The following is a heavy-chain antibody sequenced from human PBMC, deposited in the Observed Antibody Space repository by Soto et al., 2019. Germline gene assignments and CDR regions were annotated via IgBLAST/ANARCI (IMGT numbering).Heavy chain of an antibody. V-gene: IGHV4-34*01. CDR2: INHSGST. D-gene: IGHD3-22*01. CDR3: ASRGGIYYDSTGYEY. CDR1: GGSFSGYY. Sequence: QVQLQQWGAGLLKPSETLSLTCAVYGGSFSGYYWSWIRQPPGKGLEWIGEINHSGSTNYNPSLKSRVSISVGASKNQFSLKLSSVSAADTAVYYCASRGGIYYDSTGYEYWGQGTLVTVSS. J-gene: IGHJ4*02.